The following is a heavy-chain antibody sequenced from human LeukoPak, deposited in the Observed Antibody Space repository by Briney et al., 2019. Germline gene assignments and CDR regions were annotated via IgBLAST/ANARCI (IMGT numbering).Heavy chain of an antibody. V-gene: IGHV3-33*01. Sequence: QPGRSLRLSCAASGFTFSSYGMHWVRQAPGKGLEWVAVIWYDGSNKYYADSVKGRFTISRDNAKNSLYLQMNSLRAEDTAVYYCARGSSGGLTDYWGQGTLVTVSS. D-gene: IGHD4/OR15-4a*01. CDR3: ARGSSGGLTDY. CDR1: GFTFSSYG. J-gene: IGHJ4*02. CDR2: IWYDGSNK.